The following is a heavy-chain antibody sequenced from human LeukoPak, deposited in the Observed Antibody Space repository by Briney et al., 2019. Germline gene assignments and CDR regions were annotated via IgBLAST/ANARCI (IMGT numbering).Heavy chain of an antibody. V-gene: IGHV4-34*01. CDR1: GGSFSGYY. CDR3: ALGYCTNGVCYTGWFDP. Sequence: PSETLSLTCAVYGGSFSGYYWNWVRQSPGKGLEWIGEINHSGSTNCNPSLKSRVIISVDTSKNQFSLKLPFVTAADTAVYYCALGYCTNGVCYTGWFDPWGQGTLVTVSS. CDR2: INHSGST. J-gene: IGHJ5*02. D-gene: IGHD2-8*01.